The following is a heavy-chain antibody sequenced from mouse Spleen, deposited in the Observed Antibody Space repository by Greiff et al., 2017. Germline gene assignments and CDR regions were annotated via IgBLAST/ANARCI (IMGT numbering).Heavy chain of an antibody. CDR3: ARWGTGYGNDDYYAMDY. CDR2: INPGSGGT. V-gene: IGHV1-54*01. D-gene: IGHD2-2*01. Sequence: VQLVESGAELVRPGTSVKVSCKASGYAFTNYLIEWVKQRPGQGLEWIGVINPGSGGTNYNEKFKGKATLTADKSSSTAYMQLSSLTSEDSAVYFGARWGTGYGNDDYYAMDYWGQGTSVTVSS. J-gene: IGHJ4*01. CDR1: GYAFTNYL.